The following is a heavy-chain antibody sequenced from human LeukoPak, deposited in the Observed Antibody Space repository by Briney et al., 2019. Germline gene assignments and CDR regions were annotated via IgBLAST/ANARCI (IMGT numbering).Heavy chain of an antibody. V-gene: IGHV4-59*08. J-gene: IGHJ4*02. CDR2: IYYSGST. CDR3: ARHSSSWFDY. D-gene: IGHD6-13*01. Sequence: SETLSLTCTVSGGSISSYYWSWIRQPPGKGLEWIGYIYYSGSTNYNPSLKSRVTISVGTSKNQISLKLSSVTAADTAVYYCARHSSSWFDYWGQGTLVTVSS. CDR1: GGSISSYY.